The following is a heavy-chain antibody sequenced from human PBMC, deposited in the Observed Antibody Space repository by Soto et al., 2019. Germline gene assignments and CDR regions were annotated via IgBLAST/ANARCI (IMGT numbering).Heavy chain of an antibody. CDR1: GFTFSSYS. CDR2: IRSSSSTI. D-gene: IGHD3-3*01. CDR3: ARDRWPTIFGVASYYYYYGMDV. Sequence: PGGSLRLSCAASGFTFSSYSMNWVRQAPGKGLEWVSYIRSSSSTIYYADSVKGRFTISRDNAKNSLYLQMNSLRDEDTAVYYCARDRWPTIFGVASYYYYYGMDVWGQGTTVTVSS. J-gene: IGHJ6*02. V-gene: IGHV3-48*02.